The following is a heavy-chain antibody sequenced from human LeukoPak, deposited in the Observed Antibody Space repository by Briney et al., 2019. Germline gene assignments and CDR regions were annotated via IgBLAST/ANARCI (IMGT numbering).Heavy chain of an antibody. CDR2: ISSSSSYI. Sequence: GGSLRLSYPASGFTFSSYSMNWVRQAPGKGLEWVSSISSSSSYIYYADSVKGRFTISRDNAKNSLYLQMNSLRAEDTAVYYCARDLESGSRPWGQGTMVTVSS. CDR1: GFTFSSYS. D-gene: IGHD1-26*01. J-gene: IGHJ3*01. V-gene: IGHV3-21*01. CDR3: ARDLESGSRP.